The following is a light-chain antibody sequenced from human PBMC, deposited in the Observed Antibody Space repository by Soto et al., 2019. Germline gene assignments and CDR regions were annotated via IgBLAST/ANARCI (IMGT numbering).Light chain of an antibody. Sequence: EIVLTQSPGTLSLSPGERATLSCRARQSVSSFLAWYQQKPGQAPRLLIYGASTRATGVPARFSGRGSGTEFTLTISSLQSEDFAVYYCQQYTNWPPNTFGQGTRLEIK. CDR2: GAS. V-gene: IGKV3-15*01. J-gene: IGKJ5*01. CDR1: QSVSSF. CDR3: QQYTNWPPNT.